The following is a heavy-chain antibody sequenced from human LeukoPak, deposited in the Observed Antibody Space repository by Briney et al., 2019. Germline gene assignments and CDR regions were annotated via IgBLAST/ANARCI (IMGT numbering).Heavy chain of an antibody. V-gene: IGHV4-59*01. CDR1: GGSISSYY. D-gene: IGHD1-26*01. CDR3: ARYSGSYPHDAFDI. Sequence: TSETLSLTCTVSGGSISSYYWNWIRQPPGKGLEWIGYIYYSGSTSYNPSLKSRVTISVDTSKNHFSLKLSSVTAADTAVYYCARYSGSYPHDAFDIWGQGTMVTVSS. J-gene: IGHJ3*02. CDR2: IYYSGST.